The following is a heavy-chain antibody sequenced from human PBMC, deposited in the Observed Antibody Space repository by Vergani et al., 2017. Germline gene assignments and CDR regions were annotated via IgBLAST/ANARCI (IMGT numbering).Heavy chain of an antibody. Sequence: QVQLVQSGAEVKKPGSSVKVSCKASGGTFSSYAISWVRQAPGQGLEWMGWISAYNGNTNYAQKLQGRVTMTTDTSTSTAYMELRSLRSDDTAVYYCARAVTGTTGLFSDYWGQGTLVTVSS. J-gene: IGHJ4*02. CDR1: GGTFSSYA. CDR3: ARAVTGTTGLFSDY. CDR2: ISAYNGNT. D-gene: IGHD1-7*01. V-gene: IGHV1-18*01.